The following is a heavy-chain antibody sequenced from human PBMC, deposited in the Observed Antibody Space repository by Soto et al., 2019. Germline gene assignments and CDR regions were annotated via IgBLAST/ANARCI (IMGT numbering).Heavy chain of an antibody. CDR3: AKDFGYYYDSSGYYYVY. V-gene: IGHV3-30*18. D-gene: IGHD3-22*01. Sequence: PGGSLRLSCAASGFTFSSYGMHWVRQAPGKGLEWVAVISYDGSNKYYADSVKGRFTISRDNSKNTLYLQMNSLRAEDTAVYYFAKDFGYYYDSSGYYYVYWGQGTLVTVSS. CDR2: ISYDGSNK. J-gene: IGHJ4*02. CDR1: GFTFSSYG.